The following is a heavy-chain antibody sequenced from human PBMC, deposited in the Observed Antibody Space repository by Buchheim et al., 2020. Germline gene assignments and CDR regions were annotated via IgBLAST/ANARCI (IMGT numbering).Heavy chain of an antibody. Sequence: QVQLQESGPGLVKPSQTLSLTCTVSGGSISSGGYYWSWIRQHPGKGLEWIGYIYYRGSTYYNPSLTSRVTISVETSKNQFFLKLSSVTAADTAVYYCARDRYCSSTSCYKDYYCMDVWGQGTT. CDR2: IYYRGST. CDR3: ARDRYCSSTSCYKDYYCMDV. J-gene: IGHJ6*02. V-gene: IGHV4-31*03. CDR1: GGSISSGGYY. D-gene: IGHD2-2*02.